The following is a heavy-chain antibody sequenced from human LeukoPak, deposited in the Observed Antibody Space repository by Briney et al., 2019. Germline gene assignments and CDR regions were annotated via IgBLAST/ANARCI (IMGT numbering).Heavy chain of an antibody. CDR1: GGSISSGSYY. Sequence: PSQTLSLTCTVSGGSISSGSYYWSWIRQPAGKGLEWIGRIYTSGSTNYNPSLKSRVTISVDTSKNQFSLKLSSVTAADTALYYCARGIYCSGGSCYRLNWFDPWGQGTLVTVSS. CDR2: IYTSGST. CDR3: ARGIYCSGGSCYRLNWFDP. V-gene: IGHV4-61*02. J-gene: IGHJ5*02. D-gene: IGHD2-15*01.